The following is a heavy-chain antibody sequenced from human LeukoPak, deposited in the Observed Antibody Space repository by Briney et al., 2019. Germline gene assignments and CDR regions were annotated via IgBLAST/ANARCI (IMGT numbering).Heavy chain of an antibody. V-gene: IGHV1-69*05. CDR2: IIPIFGTA. Sequence: GASVKVSCKASGYTFTGYYMHWVRQAPGQGLEWMGGIIPIFGTANYAQKFQGRVTITTDESTSTAYMELSSLRSEDTAVYYCARDLSVAARGEPNWFDPWGQGTLVTVSS. CDR3: ARDLSVAARGEPNWFDP. CDR1: GYTFTGYY. D-gene: IGHD6-6*01. J-gene: IGHJ5*02.